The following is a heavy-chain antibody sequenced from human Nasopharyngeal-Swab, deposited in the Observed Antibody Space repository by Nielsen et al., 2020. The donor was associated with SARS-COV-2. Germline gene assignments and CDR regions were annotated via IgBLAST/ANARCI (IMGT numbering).Heavy chain of an antibody. V-gene: IGHV3-15*07. Sequence: VRQAPGKGLEWVGRIKSKTDGGTTDYAAPMKGRFTISRDDSKNTLYLQMNSLKTEDTAVYYCTTDGTTTVTTWVDVWGKGTTVTVSS. CDR2: IKSKTDGGTT. D-gene: IGHD4-17*01. J-gene: IGHJ6*04. CDR3: TTDGTTTVTTWVDV.